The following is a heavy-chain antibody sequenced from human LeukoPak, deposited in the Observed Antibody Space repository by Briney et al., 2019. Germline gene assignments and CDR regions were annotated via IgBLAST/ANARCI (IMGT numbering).Heavy chain of an antibody. CDR1: GFTFSSYG. CDR2: ISGSGGST. D-gene: IGHD2-15*01. J-gene: IGHJ4*02. Sequence: GGTLRLSCAASGFTFSSYGMSWVRQAPGKGLEWVSAISGSGGSTYYADSVKGRFIISRDNSKTTLYMKMHILKAEVTDVYYCAQDGAGHVSGGNWYCFDYWGQGTLVTVSS. CDR3: AQDGAGHVSGGNWYCFDY. V-gene: IGHV3-23*01.